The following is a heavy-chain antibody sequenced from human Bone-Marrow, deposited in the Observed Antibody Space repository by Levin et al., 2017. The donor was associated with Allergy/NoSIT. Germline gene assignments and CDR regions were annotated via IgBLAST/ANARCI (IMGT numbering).Heavy chain of an antibody. J-gene: IGHJ3*02. Sequence: GESLKISCAAAGFNFDENGMTWVRQVPGKALEWLSGINWNGGSTNYADSVTGRFTISRDNAKNSLYLQMNSLRVEDTALYYCARSLGGYGGYDYAFDIWGQGTMVTVSP. D-gene: IGHD5-12*01. CDR1: GFNFDENG. CDR2: INWNGGST. V-gene: IGHV3-20*04. CDR3: ARSLGGYGGYDYAFDI.